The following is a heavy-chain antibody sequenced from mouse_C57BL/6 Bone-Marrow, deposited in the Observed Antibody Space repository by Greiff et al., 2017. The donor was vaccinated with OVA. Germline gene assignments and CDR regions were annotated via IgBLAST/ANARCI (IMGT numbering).Heavy chain of an antibody. CDR2: ISYDGSN. Sequence: ESGPGLVKPSQSLSLTCSVTGYSITSGYYWNWIRQFPGNKLEWMGYISYDGSNNYNPSLKNRISITRDTSKNQFFLKLNSVTTEDTATYYCAREDGGYFDVWGTGTTVTVSA. D-gene: IGHD2-3*01. V-gene: IGHV3-6*01. J-gene: IGHJ1*03. CDR1: GYSITSGYY. CDR3: AREDGGYFDV.